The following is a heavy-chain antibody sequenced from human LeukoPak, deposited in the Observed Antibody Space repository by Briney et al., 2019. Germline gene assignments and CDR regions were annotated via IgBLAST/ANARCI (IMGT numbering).Heavy chain of an antibody. D-gene: IGHD6-19*01. CDR2: IYYSGST. Sequence: SETLSLTCTVSGGSISSSSYYWGWIRQPPGKGLEWIGSIYYSGSTYYNPSLKSRVTISVDTSKNQFSLKLSSVTAADTAVYYCARVGSSGNDAFDIWGQGTMVTVSP. J-gene: IGHJ3*02. CDR3: ARVGSSGNDAFDI. CDR1: GGSISSSSYY. V-gene: IGHV4-39*07.